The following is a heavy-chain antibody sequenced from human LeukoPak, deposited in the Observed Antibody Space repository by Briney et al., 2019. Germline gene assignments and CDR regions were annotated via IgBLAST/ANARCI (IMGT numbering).Heavy chain of an antibody. CDR2: ISSSSTYI. CDR1: GFTFSTYA. D-gene: IGHD3-22*01. Sequence: GGSLRLSCAASGFTFSTYAIHWVRQAPGKGLEWVSSISSSSTYIYYADSVKGRFTISRDNAKNSLYLQMNSLRAEDTAVYYCASRADPYYYDSSGYYHDYWGQGTLVTVSS. CDR3: ASRADPYYYDSSGYYHDY. V-gene: IGHV3-21*01. J-gene: IGHJ4*02.